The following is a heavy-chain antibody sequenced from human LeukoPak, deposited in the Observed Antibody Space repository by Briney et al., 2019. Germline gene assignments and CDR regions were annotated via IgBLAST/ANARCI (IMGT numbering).Heavy chain of an antibody. CDR2: IYYSGST. D-gene: IGHD3-10*01. CDR3: ARVVRSYYGSGSYSDY. Sequence: SETLSLTCTVSGGSISSGDYYWSWIRQPPGKGLEWIGYIYYSGSTYYNPSLKSRVTISVDTSKNQFSLKLSSVTAVDTAVYYCARVVRSYYGSGSYSDYWGQGTLVSVSS. CDR1: GGSISSGDYY. J-gene: IGHJ4*02. V-gene: IGHV4-30-4*01.